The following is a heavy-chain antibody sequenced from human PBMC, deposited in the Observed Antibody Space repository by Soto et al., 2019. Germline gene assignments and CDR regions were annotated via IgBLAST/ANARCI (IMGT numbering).Heavy chain of an antibody. Sequence: ETLSLTCTVSGGSISSGGYYWTWIRQHPGKGLEWIGYIYYSGSTNYNPSLNSRVTISVDTSKNQFSLKLSSVTAADTAVYYCARGMITFGGVIVIQEGMAFDIWGQGTMVTVSS. CDR3: ARGMITFGGVIVIQEGMAFDI. D-gene: IGHD3-16*02. CDR2: IYYSGST. CDR1: GGSISSGGYY. J-gene: IGHJ3*02. V-gene: IGHV4-61*08.